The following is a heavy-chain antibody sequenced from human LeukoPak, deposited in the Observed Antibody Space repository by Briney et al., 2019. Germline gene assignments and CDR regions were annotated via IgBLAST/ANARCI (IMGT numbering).Heavy chain of an antibody. D-gene: IGHD4-23*01. J-gene: IGHJ6*02. CDR1: GFTVSSNY. CDR3: ANYGGNHYYYYGMDV. Sequence: GGSLRLSCAASGFTVSSNYMSWVRQAPGKGLEWVSVIYSGGSTYYADSVKGRFTISRDNSKNTLYLQMNSLRAEDTAVHYCANYGGNHYYYYGMDVWGQGTTVTVSS. V-gene: IGHV3-53*01. CDR2: IYSGGST.